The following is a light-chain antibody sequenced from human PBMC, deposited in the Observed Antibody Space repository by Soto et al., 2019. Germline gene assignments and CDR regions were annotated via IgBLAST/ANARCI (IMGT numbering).Light chain of an antibody. CDR2: EVI. J-gene: IGLJ3*02. V-gene: IGLV2-8*01. Sequence: QSALTQPPSASVSPGQSVTISCTGTSSDVGAYNYVSWYQQDPGKAPKLMVYEVIKRPSGVPDRFSGSKSGNTASLTVSGLQAEDEADYCCSSYAGSNNVVFGGGTKLTVL. CDR1: SSDVGAYNY. CDR3: SSYAGSNNVV.